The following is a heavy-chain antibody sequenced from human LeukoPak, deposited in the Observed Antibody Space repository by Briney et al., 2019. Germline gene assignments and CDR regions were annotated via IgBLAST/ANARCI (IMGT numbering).Heavy chain of an antibody. J-gene: IGHJ5*02. CDR2: IYYSGST. V-gene: IGHV4-30-4*01. Sequence: KPSETLSLTCTVSGGSISSGDYYWSWIRQPPGKGLEWIGYIYYSGSTYYNPSLKSRVTISVDTSKNQFSLKLSSVTAADTAVYYCARNGNYEVVYWFDPWGQGTLVTVSS. D-gene: IGHD4-17*01. CDR1: GGSISSGDYY. CDR3: ARNGNYEVVYWFDP.